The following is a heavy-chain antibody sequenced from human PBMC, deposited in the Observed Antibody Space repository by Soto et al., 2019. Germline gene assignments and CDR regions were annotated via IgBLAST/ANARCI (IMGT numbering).Heavy chain of an antibody. D-gene: IGHD6-6*01. Sequence: SETISFSCTVSCDSISSTTNYWGWIRQPSGKGLEWIGCINXSGSPYYNPSLRSRVTSSVDRSEKQFSLKVSSVTDADTAVYHCTRRVFSSTWRRYFECRGVGTLVTVSS. CDR1: CDSISSTTNY. V-gene: IGHV4-39*01. CDR2: INXSGSP. J-gene: IGHJ4*02. CDR3: TRRVFSSTWRRYFEC.